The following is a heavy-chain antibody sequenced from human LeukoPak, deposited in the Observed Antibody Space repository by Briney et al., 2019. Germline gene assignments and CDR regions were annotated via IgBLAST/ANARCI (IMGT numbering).Heavy chain of an antibody. CDR3: AIFITMVRGVNDY. V-gene: IGHV3-23*01. CDR1: GFTFSSYA. D-gene: IGHD3-10*01. CDR2: ISGSGGST. Sequence: GGSLRLSCAASGFTFSSYAMSWVRQAPGKGLEWVSAISGSGGSTYYADSVKGRFTISRDNSKNTLSLQMNSLRAEDTAVYYCAIFITMVRGVNDYWGQGTLVTVSS. J-gene: IGHJ4*02.